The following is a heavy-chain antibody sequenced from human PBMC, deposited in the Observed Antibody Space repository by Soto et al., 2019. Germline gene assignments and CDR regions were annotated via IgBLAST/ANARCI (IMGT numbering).Heavy chain of an antibody. J-gene: IGHJ5*02. V-gene: IGHV1-69*13. CDR1: GGTFSSYA. Sequence: SVKVSCKASGGTFSSYAISWVRQAPGQGLEWMGGIIPIFGTANYAQKFQGRVTITADESTSTAYMELSSLRSEDTAVYYCARSLVYCSGGSCYSGPPPWFDPWGQGTLVTVSS. D-gene: IGHD2-15*01. CDR2: IIPIFGTA. CDR3: ARSLVYCSGGSCYSGPPPWFDP.